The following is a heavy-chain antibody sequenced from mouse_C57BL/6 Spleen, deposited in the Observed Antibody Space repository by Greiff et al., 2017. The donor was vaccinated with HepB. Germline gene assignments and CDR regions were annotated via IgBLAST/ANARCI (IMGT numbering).Heavy chain of an antibody. J-gene: IGHJ3*01. V-gene: IGHV1-82*01. Sequence: QVQLQQSGPELVKPGASVKISCKASGYAFSSSWMNWVKQRPGKGLEWIGRIYPGDGDTNYNGKFKGKATLTADKSSSTAYMQLSSLTSEDAAVYFCARGFAYWGQGTLVTVSA. CDR3: ARGFAY. CDR2: IYPGDGDT. CDR1: GYAFSSSW.